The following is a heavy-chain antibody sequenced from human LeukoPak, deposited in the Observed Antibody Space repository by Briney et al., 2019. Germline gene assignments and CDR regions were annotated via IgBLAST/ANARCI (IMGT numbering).Heavy chain of an antibody. CDR2: IYYSGST. CDR1: GGSISSSSYY. CDR3: ARGWLLCFGELLSPGWFDP. D-gene: IGHD3-10*01. Sequence: SETLSLTCTVSGGSISSSSYYLGGIRQPPGKGLQWMGRIYYSGSTYYKPSVKSRVTISVDRSENQFSLNLGSVTAACTPAYYCARGWLLCFGELLSPGWFDPWGQGTLVTVSS. V-gene: IGHV4-39*01. J-gene: IGHJ5*02.